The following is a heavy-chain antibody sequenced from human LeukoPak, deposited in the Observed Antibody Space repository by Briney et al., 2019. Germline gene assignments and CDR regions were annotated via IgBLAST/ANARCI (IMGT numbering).Heavy chain of an antibody. J-gene: IGHJ3*02. CDR1: GGSISSSSHY. D-gene: IGHD1-26*01. CDR3: ARPGYSGSVDAFDI. Sequence: SETLSLTCTVSGGSISSSSHYWGWIRQPPGKGLEWIGSIYYSGGTYYNPSLKSRVTISVDTSKNQFSLKLSSVTAADTAVYYCARPGYSGSVDAFDIWGQGTMVTVSS. V-gene: IGHV4-39*01. CDR2: IYYSGGT.